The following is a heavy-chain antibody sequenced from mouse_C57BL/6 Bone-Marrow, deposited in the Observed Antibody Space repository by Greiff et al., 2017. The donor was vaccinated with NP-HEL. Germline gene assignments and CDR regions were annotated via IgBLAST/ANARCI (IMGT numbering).Heavy chain of an antibody. J-gene: IGHJ1*03. D-gene: IGHD1-1*01. Sequence: QVQLQRSGAELVRPGTSVKVSCKASGYAFTNYLIEWVKQRPGQGLEWIGVINPGSGGTNYNEKFKGKATLTADKSSSTAYMQLSSLTSEDSAVYFCARYGSSPWYFDVWGTGTTVTVSS. CDR1: GYAFTNYL. CDR3: ARYGSSPWYFDV. CDR2: INPGSGGT. V-gene: IGHV1-54*01.